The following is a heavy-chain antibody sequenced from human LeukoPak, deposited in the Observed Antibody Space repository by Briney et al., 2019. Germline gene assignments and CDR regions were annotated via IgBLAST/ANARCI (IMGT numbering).Heavy chain of an antibody. Sequence: SVKVSCKASGGTFSGYAISWVRQAPGQGLEWMGGIIPIFGTANYAQKFQGRVTITTDESTSTAYMELSSLRSEDTAVYYCAKSNITIFGVVIIPYFDYWGQGTLVTVSS. J-gene: IGHJ4*02. D-gene: IGHD3-3*01. CDR1: GGTFSGYA. CDR2: IIPIFGTA. V-gene: IGHV1-69*05. CDR3: AKSNITIFGVVIIPYFDY.